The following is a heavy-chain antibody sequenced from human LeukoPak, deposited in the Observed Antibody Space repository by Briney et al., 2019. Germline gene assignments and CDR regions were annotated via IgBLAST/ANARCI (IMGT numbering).Heavy chain of an antibody. CDR3: AKRPMAPNGGGYSFGI. Sequence: GASVKVSCKASGYTFTSYGISWVRQAPGQGLEWMGWISAYNGNTNYAQKLQGRVTMTTDTSTSTAYMELRSLRSDDTAVYYCAKRPMAPNGGGYSFGIWGQGTMVTVSS. CDR2: ISAYNGNT. D-gene: IGHD3-16*01. CDR1: GYTFTSYG. V-gene: IGHV1-18*01. J-gene: IGHJ3*02.